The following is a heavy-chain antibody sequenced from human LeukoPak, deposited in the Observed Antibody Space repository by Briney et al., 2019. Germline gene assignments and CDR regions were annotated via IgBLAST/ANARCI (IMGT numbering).Heavy chain of an antibody. V-gene: IGHV3-7*01. Sequence: GGSLRLSCAASGFTFSSYWMSWVRQAPGKGLEWVANIKQDGSEKYYVDSVKGRFTISRDNAKNSLYLQMNSLRAEDTAVYYCARRQITIFGVAGMDVWGKGTTVTVSS. CDR2: IKQDGSEK. CDR1: GFTFSSYW. D-gene: IGHD3-3*01. J-gene: IGHJ6*04. CDR3: ARRQITIFGVAGMDV.